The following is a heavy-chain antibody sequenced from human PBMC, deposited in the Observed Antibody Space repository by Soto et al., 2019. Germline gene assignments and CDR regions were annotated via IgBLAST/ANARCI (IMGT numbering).Heavy chain of an antibody. CDR3: ARRTPGTLDY. J-gene: IGHJ4*02. D-gene: IGHD3-10*01. Sequence: EVQLVESGGGLVQPGGSLRLSCAASGFTFSNYWMHWVRQAPGKGLVWVSHINSDGSNIRYADSVKGRFTISRDNAKNTLYLQMNSLRAEDTAVYYCARRTPGTLDYWGQGALVTVSS. V-gene: IGHV3-74*01. CDR2: INSDGSNI. CDR1: GFTFSNYW.